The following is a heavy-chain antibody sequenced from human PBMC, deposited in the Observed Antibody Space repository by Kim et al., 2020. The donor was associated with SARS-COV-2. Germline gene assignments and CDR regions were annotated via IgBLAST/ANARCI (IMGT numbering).Heavy chain of an antibody. J-gene: IGHJ6*02. CDR3: AKSRVRPPYYYYGMDV. Sequence: SVKGSFTISRDNSKNTLYLQMNSLRAEDTAVYYCAKSRVRPPYYYYGMDVWGQGTTVTVSS. V-gene: IGHV3-30*02. D-gene: IGHD2-2*01.